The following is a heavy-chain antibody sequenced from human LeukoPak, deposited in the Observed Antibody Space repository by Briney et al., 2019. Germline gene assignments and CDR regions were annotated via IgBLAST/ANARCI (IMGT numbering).Heavy chain of an antibody. D-gene: IGHD3-10*01. CDR3: ARDVLREGSSYN. Sequence: GGSLRLSCAASGFTFSSYGMHWVRQAPGKGLEWVAVISYDGSNKYYADSVKGRFTISRDNSKNTLYLQMNSLRAEDTAVYYCARDVLREGSSYNWGQGTLVTVSS. V-gene: IGHV3-30*03. CDR2: ISYDGSNK. CDR1: GFTFSSYG. J-gene: IGHJ4*02.